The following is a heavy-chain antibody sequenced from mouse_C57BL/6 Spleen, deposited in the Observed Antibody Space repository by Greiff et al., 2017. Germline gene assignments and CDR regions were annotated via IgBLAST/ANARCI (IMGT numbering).Heavy chain of an antibody. CDR2: IHPNSGSP. CDR1: GYTFTSYW. Sequence: QVQLQQPGAELVKPGASVKLSCKASGYTFTSYWMHWVKQRPGQGLAWIGMIHPNSGSPNYNEKFKSKATRTVDKSSSIAYMQLSSLTSEDSAVYYCARGWVHYYAMDYWGQGTSVTVSS. V-gene: IGHV1-64*01. D-gene: IGHD3-3*01. J-gene: IGHJ4*01. CDR3: ARGWVHYYAMDY.